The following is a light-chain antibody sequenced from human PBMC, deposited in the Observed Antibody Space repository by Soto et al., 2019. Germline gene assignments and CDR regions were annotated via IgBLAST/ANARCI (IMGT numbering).Light chain of an antibody. Sequence: QSVLTQPPSVSGAPGQRVTISCTGSSSNIGADYAVQWYQQLPGTAPKLLIYDDNNRPSGVPDRFSGSRSGTSPSLAITGLQPEDEADYYCQSYDNNLGVVFGGGTKLTVL. CDR2: DDN. J-gene: IGLJ2*01. CDR3: QSYDNNLGVV. V-gene: IGLV1-40*01. CDR1: SSNIGADYA.